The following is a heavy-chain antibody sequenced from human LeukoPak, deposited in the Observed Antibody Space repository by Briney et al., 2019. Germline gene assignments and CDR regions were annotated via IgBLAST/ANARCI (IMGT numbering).Heavy chain of an antibody. J-gene: IGHJ5*02. CDR3: ARVPPNHVVAGAINWFDP. V-gene: IGHV1-8*01. D-gene: IGHD2-15*01. CDR2: MNPNSGNT. CDR1: GYTFTSYD. Sequence: ASVKVSCKASGYTFTSYDINWVRQATGQGLEWMGWMNPNSGNTGYAQKFQGRVTMTTDTSTSTAYMELRSLRSDDTAVYYCARVPPNHVVAGAINWFDPWGQGTLVTVSS.